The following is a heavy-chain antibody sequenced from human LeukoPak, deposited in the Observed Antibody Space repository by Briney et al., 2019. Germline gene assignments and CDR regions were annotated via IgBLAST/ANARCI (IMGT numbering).Heavy chain of an antibody. V-gene: IGHV4-4*07. CDR3: ARDSGTTGEVKFDP. D-gene: IGHD1-7*01. J-gene: IGHJ5*02. CDR1: GASISSYY. CDR2: IYVTGST. Sequence: PSETLSLTCTVSGASISSYYWSWIRQPAGKALEWIGRIYVTGSTTYNPSLESRVTMSLDTSKNHFSLKLRSVTAADTAVYYCARDSGTTGEVKFDPWGQGTLVTVSS.